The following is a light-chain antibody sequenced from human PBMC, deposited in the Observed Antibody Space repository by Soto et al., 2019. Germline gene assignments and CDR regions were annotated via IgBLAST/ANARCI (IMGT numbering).Light chain of an antibody. CDR1: QGISTE. J-gene: IGKJ2*01. CDR3: LQDYNYPRT. Sequence: AIQMTQSPSSLSASVGERVTITCRASQGISTELAWYQKKAGKAPQLLIYAASSLQSGVPSRFSGSGSGTYFTLTISSLHPEDFATYYCLQDYNYPRTCGQGTKLEIK. V-gene: IGKV1-6*01. CDR2: AAS.